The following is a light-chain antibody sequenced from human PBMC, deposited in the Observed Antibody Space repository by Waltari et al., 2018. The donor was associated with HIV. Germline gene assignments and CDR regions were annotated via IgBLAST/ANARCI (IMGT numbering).Light chain of an antibody. CDR3: QQAESFPHT. CDR2: SAS. Sequence: DIQMTQSPSSVSASVGDGGTITCRANKKIGTYLAWYQQKLGRAPQLLIYSASRLQDGVPQRFSGSGSGTNFTLTITNLQPEDFATYYCQQAESFPHTFGGGTDV. J-gene: IGKJ4*01. CDR1: KKIGTY. V-gene: IGKV1-12*01.